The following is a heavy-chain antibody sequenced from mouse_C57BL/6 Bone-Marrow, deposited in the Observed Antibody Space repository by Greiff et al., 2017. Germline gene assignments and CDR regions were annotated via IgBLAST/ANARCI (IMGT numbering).Heavy chain of an antibody. J-gene: IGHJ4*01. CDR2: IYPRRGNT. Sequence: VPLQASGAELARPGASVKLSCKASGYTFTSYGISWVKQRTGQGLEWIGEIYPRRGNTYYNEKFKGKATLTADKSSSTAYMELRSLTSEDSAVYCCASIHNWDLYYYAMDYWGQGTSVTVSS. CDR3: ASIHNWDLYYYAMDY. CDR1: GYTFTSYG. V-gene: IGHV1-81*01. D-gene: IGHD4-1*01.